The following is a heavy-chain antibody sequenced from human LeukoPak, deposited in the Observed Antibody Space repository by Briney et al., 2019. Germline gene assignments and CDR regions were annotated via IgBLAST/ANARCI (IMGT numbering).Heavy chain of an antibody. V-gene: IGHV4-39*07. D-gene: IGHD6-6*01. CDR3: ASVDGIAARPKKEKIPDY. CDR2: IYYSGST. Sequence: PSETLSLTCTVSGGSISSSSYSWGWIRQPPGKGLEWIGSIYYSGSTYYNPSLKSRVTISVDTSKNQFSLKLSSVTAADTAVYYCASVDGIAARPKKEKIPDYWGQGTLVTVSS. CDR1: GGSISSSSYS. J-gene: IGHJ4*02.